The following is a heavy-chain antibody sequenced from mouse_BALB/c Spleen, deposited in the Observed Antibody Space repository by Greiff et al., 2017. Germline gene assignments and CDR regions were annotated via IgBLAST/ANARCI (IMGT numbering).Heavy chain of an antibody. Sequence: VQLQQPGAELVKPGASVKLSCKASGYTFTSYWMHWVKQRPGQGLEWIGEIDPSDSYTNYNQKFKGKATWTVDKSSSTAYMQLSSLTSEDSAVYYCARSEDGYYPIDYWGKGTTRAVS. J-gene: IGHJ2*01. CDR3: ARSEDGYYPIDY. CDR2: IDPSDSYT. V-gene: IGHV1-69*02. CDR1: GYTFTSYW. D-gene: IGHD2-3*01.